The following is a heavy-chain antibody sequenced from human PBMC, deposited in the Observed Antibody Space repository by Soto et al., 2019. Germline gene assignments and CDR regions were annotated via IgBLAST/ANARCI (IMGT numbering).Heavy chain of an antibody. V-gene: IGHV1-69*02. CDR3: ARVEWAIQVGATD. J-gene: IGHJ4*02. CDR2: IIPILGIA. Sequence: QVQLVQSGAEVKKPGSSVKVSCKASGGTFSSYTISWVRQAPGQGLEWMGRIIPILGIANYAQKFQGRVTITADKSTSTAYMELSSLRSEDTAVYYCARVEWAIQVGATDWGQGTLVTVSS. CDR1: GGTFSSYT. D-gene: IGHD1-26*01.